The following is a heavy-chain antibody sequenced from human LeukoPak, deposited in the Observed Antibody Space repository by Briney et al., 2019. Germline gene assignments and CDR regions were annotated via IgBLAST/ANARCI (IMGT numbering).Heavy chain of an antibody. V-gene: IGHV3-53*01. CDR2: IYSGGST. Sequence: GGSLRLSCAASGFTVSSNYMSWVRQAPGKGLEWVSVIYSGGSTYYADSVKGRFTISRDNSKNTLYLQMNSLRAEDTAVYYCARDLGQYYDTSDNWFDPWGQGTLVTVTS. CDR1: GFTVSSNY. CDR3: ARDLGQYYDTSDNWFDP. D-gene: IGHD3-22*01. J-gene: IGHJ5*02.